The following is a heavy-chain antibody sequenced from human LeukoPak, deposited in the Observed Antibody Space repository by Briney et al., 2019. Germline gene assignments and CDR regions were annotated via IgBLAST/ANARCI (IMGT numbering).Heavy chain of an antibody. V-gene: IGHV3-53*01. Sequence: GGSLRLSCAASGFTVGTKCMNWVRQAPGKGLEWVSILYSGGDTYYADSVKGRFTISRDNSRNTLSLQMNSLRVEDTAVYYCARVGDHYHWYFDLWGRGTLVTVSS. J-gene: IGHJ2*01. D-gene: IGHD3-10*01. CDR3: ARVGDHYHWYFDL. CDR2: LYSGGDT. CDR1: GFTVGTKC.